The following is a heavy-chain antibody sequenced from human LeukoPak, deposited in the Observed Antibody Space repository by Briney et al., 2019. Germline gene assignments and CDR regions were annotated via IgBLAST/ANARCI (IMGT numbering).Heavy chain of an antibody. CDR2: INPNSGGT. CDR1: GYTFTGYY. J-gene: IGHJ6*03. Sequence: ASVKVSCKASGYTFTGYYMHWVRQAPGQGLEWMGWINPNSGGTNYAQKFQGRVTMTRDTSISAAYMELSRLRSDDTAVYYCARDGVSYYDSSGYSSYYYYMDVWGKGTTVTVSS. CDR3: ARDGVSYYDSSGYSSYYYYMDV. D-gene: IGHD3-22*01. V-gene: IGHV1-2*02.